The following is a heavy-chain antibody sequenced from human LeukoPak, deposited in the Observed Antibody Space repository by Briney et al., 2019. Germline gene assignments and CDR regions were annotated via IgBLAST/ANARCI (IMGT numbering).Heavy chain of an antibody. V-gene: IGHV4-34*01. D-gene: IGHD4-17*01. CDR3: ARAGPTTAQGRPTDY. CDR2: INHSGST. J-gene: IGHJ4*02. CDR1: GGSFSGYY. Sequence: SETLSLTCAVYGGSFSGYYWSWIRQPPGKGLEWIGEINHSGSTSYNPSLKSRVTISVDTSKNQFSLKLSSVTAADTAVYYCARAGPTTAQGRPTDYWGQGTLVTVSS.